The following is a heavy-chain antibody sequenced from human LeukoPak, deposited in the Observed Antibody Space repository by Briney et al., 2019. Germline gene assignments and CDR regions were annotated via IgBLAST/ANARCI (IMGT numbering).Heavy chain of an antibody. Sequence: SETLSLTWAVYGGSFSDIYRSCIRQPPGKGLEWIGEINHSGTTNYNPSLKSRVTISVDTSKNQFSLKMRSMTAADTAVYYCARILLTATLSAPNDFDIWGQGTMVTVSS. CDR3: ARILLTATLSAPNDFDI. D-gene: IGHD4/OR15-4a*01. CDR2: INHSGTT. V-gene: IGHV4-34*01. CDR1: GGSFSDIY. J-gene: IGHJ3*02.